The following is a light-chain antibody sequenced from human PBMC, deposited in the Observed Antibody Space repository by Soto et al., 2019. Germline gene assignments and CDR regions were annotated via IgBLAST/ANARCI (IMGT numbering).Light chain of an antibody. CDR2: EGS. Sequence: QSALTQPASVSGSPGQSITISCTGTSSDIGSYNLVSWYQQHPGKAPKFMIYEGSKRPSGVSNRFSGSKSGNTASLTISGVQDEDEDDYYCCSYAGSSSWVFGGGTKLTVL. CDR3: CSYAGSSSWV. CDR1: SSDIGSYNL. J-gene: IGLJ3*02. V-gene: IGLV2-23*01.